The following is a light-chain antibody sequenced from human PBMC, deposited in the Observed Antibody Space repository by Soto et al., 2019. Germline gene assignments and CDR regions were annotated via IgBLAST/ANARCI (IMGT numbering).Light chain of an antibody. Sequence: QSVLTQPPSVSAAPGQKVTISCSGSSSNIGNNYVFWYQQLPGTAPKLLIYDNDKRPSGIPDRFSGSKSGTSATLGITGLQTGYDDDYHCTTWNRSLSVGVFGGGTKLTVL. CDR2: DND. CDR1: SSNIGNNY. V-gene: IGLV1-51*01. CDR3: TTWNRSLSVGV. J-gene: IGLJ2*01.